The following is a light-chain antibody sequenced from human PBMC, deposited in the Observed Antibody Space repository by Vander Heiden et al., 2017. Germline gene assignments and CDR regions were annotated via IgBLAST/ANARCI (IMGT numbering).Light chain of an antibody. CDR1: QSVGSSY. Sequence: EIVLTQSPGTLSLSPGEGATLSCRASQSVGSSYSAWYQQKPGQAPRLLIYGASSRATGIPDRFSGSGSGTDFTLTISRLEPEDFAVYYCQQYGNSLLTFGGGTKVEIK. CDR3: QQYGNSLLT. J-gene: IGKJ4*01. V-gene: IGKV3-20*01. CDR2: GAS.